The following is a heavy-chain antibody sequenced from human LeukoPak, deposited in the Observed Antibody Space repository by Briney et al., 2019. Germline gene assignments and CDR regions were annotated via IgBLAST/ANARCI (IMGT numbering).Heavy chain of an antibody. CDR2: ISWNSGSI. Sequence: SGGSLRLSCAASGFTFDDYAMHWVRHAPGKGLEWVSGISWNSGSIGYADSVKGRFTISRDNAKNSLYLQMNSLRAEDTALYYCAKGSWTFITFEIDYWGQGTLVTVSS. D-gene: IGHD6-13*01. J-gene: IGHJ4*02. V-gene: IGHV3-9*01. CDR3: AKGSWTFITFEIDY. CDR1: GFTFDDYA.